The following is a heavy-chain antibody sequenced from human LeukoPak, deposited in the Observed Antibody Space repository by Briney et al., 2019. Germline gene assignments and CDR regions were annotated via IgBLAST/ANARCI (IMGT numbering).Heavy chain of an antibody. Sequence: GGSLRLSCAASGFTFSSYWMHWVRQAPGKGLVWVSRIFSDASSTNYADSVKGRFTISRDNAKNTLYLQMNSLRADDTALYYCARVLPNSGRYFDYWGEGTLGTVSS. V-gene: IGHV3-74*01. CDR2: IFSDASST. CDR1: GFTFSSYW. D-gene: IGHD6-19*01. J-gene: IGHJ4*02. CDR3: ARVLPNSGRYFDY.